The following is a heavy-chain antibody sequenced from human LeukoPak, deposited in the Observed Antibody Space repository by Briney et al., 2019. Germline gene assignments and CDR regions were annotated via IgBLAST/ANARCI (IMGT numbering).Heavy chain of an antibody. CDR3: ATRYYDFWSGESHY. Sequence: ASVKVSCKVYGYTLTELSMHWVRQAPGKGLEWMGGFDPEDGETIYAQKFQGRVTMTEDTSTDTAYMELSSLRSEDTAVYYCATRYYDFWSGESHYWGQGTLVTVSS. J-gene: IGHJ4*02. CDR1: GYTLTELS. D-gene: IGHD3-3*01. CDR2: FDPEDGET. V-gene: IGHV1-24*01.